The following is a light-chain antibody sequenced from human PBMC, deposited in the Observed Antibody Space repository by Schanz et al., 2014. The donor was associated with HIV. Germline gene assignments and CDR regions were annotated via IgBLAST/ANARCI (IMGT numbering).Light chain of an antibody. CDR2: NTY. J-gene: IGLJ2*01. CDR1: SSSIKTNT. CDR3: AAWDDSLSGVV. Sequence: QSVLTQPPSASGPPGQRVTISCSGSSSSIKTNTVNWFQQLPGTAPKLLIYNTYHRPSGVPDRFSGSGSDTSASLAISGLQSEDEADYYCAAWDDSLSGVVFGGGTKLTVL. V-gene: IGLV1-44*01.